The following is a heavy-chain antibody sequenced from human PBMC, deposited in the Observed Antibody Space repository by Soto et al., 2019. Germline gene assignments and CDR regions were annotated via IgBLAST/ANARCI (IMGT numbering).Heavy chain of an antibody. CDR1: GYTLGSYY. J-gene: IGHJ1*01. CDR2: INPSDDGI. V-gene: IGHV1-46*03. Sequence: ASVKVSFKASGYTLGSYYMHWVRQAPGQGLEWMGLINPSDDGISYAQKFQGRVFMSKDTSTSTVYMELSSLRSDDTAVYYCSRVGPTYFQ. CDR3: SRVGPTYFQ.